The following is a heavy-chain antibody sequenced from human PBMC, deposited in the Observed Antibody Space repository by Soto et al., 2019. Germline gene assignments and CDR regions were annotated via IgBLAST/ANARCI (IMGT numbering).Heavy chain of an antibody. Sequence: ASVKVSCKASGYTFTGYYMHWVRQAPGQGLEWMGWINPNSGGTNYAQKFQGRVTMTRDTSISTAYMELSRLRSDDTAVYYCARVGDYDFWSGYWHFDYWGQGTLVTVSS. V-gene: IGHV1-2*02. D-gene: IGHD3-3*01. CDR2: INPNSGGT. CDR3: ARVGDYDFWSGYWHFDY. CDR1: GYTFTGYY. J-gene: IGHJ4*02.